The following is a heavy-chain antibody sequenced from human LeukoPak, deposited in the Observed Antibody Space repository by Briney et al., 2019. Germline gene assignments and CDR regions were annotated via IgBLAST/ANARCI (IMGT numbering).Heavy chain of an antibody. CDR3: AKVSQQRSPTLLDY. D-gene: IGHD6-13*01. V-gene: IGHV3-23*01. Sequence: AGGSLRLSCAASGFSFSSYSMHWVRQAPGKGLEWVSAISGSGGSTYYADSVKGRFTISRDNSKNTLYLQMNSLRAEDTAVYYCAKVSQQRSPTLLDYWGQGTLVTVSS. CDR2: ISGSGGST. J-gene: IGHJ4*02. CDR1: GFSFSSYS.